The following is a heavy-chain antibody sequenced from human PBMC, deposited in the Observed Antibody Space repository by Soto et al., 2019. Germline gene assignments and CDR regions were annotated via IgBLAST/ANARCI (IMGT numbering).Heavy chain of an antibody. CDR3: VRDRGATYAFGY. V-gene: IGHV3-64D*06. D-gene: IGHD1-26*01. Sequence: GGSLRLSGPASGFTFSSYAMHCVRQAPGKGLEYVSASSSNGGSTYYADSVKGRFTISRDNSKNTLYLQMSSLRAEDTAVYYCVRDRGATYAFGYLGQGTLVTVSS. J-gene: IGHJ4*02. CDR1: GFTFSSYA. CDR2: SSSNGGST.